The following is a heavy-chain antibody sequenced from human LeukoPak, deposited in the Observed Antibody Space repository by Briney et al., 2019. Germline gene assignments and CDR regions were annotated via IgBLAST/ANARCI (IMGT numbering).Heavy chain of an antibody. Sequence: GTSVKVSCKASGFTFTSSAMQWVRQARGQRLEWIGWIVVGSGNTNYAQKFQESVTITRDMSTSTAYMELSSLRSEDTAVYYCAADPCSGGSCYAYYYYYGMDVWGQGTTVTVSS. CDR1: GFTFTSSA. CDR2: IVVGSGNT. J-gene: IGHJ6*02. V-gene: IGHV1-58*02. D-gene: IGHD2-15*01. CDR3: AADPCSGGSCYAYYYYYGMDV.